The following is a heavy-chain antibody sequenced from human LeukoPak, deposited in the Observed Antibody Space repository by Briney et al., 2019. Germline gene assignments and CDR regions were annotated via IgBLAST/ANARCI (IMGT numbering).Heavy chain of an antibody. Sequence: SETLSLTCTVSGGSISSSSYYWGWLRQPPGKGLEWIGSIYYSGSTYYNPSLKSRVTISVDTSKNQFSLKLSSVTAADTAVYYCARIDPGYSGYEIYYYYMDVWGKGTTVTVSS. V-gene: IGHV4-39*07. J-gene: IGHJ6*03. CDR2: IYYSGST. CDR3: ARIDPGYSGYEIYYYYMDV. D-gene: IGHD5-12*01. CDR1: GGSISSSSYY.